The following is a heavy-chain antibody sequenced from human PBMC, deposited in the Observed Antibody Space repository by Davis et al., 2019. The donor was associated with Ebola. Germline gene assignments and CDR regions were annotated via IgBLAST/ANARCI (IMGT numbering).Heavy chain of an antibody. J-gene: IGHJ4*02. CDR2: IFPGDPDT. CDR1: GCSFTSYW. Sequence: GESLKISCKGSGCSFTSYWIVWVRQMPGKGLECMGIIFPGDPDTRYSPSFQGQVTISADKSISTAYLQWSSLKASDTAMYYCATSLYYYDSSGYYPDYWGQGTLVTVSS. CDR3: ATSLYYYDSSGYYPDY. D-gene: IGHD3-22*01. V-gene: IGHV5-51*01.